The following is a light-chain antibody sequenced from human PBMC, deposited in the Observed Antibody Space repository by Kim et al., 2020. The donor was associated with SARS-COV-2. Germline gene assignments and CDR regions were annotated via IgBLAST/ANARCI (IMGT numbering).Light chain of an antibody. V-gene: IGKV1-39*01. Sequence: ASVGDRVTITCRASQSISSYLNWYQQKPEKAPKLLIYAASSFQSGVPSRCSGSGSGTEFTLTISSLQPEDFATHYCQQSYSTPRTFGQGTKVDIK. CDR2: AAS. J-gene: IGKJ1*01. CDR1: QSISSY. CDR3: QQSYSTPRT.